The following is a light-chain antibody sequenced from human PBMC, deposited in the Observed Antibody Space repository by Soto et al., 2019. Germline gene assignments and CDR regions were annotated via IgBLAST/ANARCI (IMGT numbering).Light chain of an antibody. J-gene: IGKJ4*01. V-gene: IGKV1-27*01. CDR2: AAS. Sequence: DIQMTMSPSSLSASVGDRVTITCLASQGIGNYLAWYQQRPGKVPKLLIYAASTLQSGVPSRFSGSGSGPDFTLTISSLQPEDVATYYCQKYDLAPLTFGGGTKVDIK. CDR3: QKYDLAPLT. CDR1: QGIGNY.